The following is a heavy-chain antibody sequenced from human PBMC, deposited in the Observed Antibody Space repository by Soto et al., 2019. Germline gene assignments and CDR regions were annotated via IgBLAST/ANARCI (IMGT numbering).Heavy chain of an antibody. CDR1: GFTFRSYG. D-gene: IGHD2-2*01. J-gene: IGHJ6*02. Sequence: QMQLVESGGGVVQPGRSLRLSCAASGFTFRSYGIHWVRQAPGKGLEWVALIGFDGSKKYYVDSVKGGFAVSRDNSKNTLYLQMNSLRVEDTAVYYCARDRLVPYGYGLDVWGQGTTVTVSS. CDR2: IGFDGSKK. CDR3: ARDRLVPYGYGLDV. V-gene: IGHV3-33*01.